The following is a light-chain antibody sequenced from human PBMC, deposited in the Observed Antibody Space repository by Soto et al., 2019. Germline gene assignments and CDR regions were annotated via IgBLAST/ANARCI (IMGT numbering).Light chain of an antibody. V-gene: IGKV1-5*01. CDR2: DAS. J-gene: IGKJ1*01. CDR3: QQYYISWS. CDR1: QSISSW. Sequence: DIQMTQSPSTLSASVGDRVTITCRASQSISSWLAWYQQKPGKAPKLLIYDASSLESGVPSRFSGSGSGTEFTLTISSLQPEDFATYSCQQYYISWSFGQGTKVDI.